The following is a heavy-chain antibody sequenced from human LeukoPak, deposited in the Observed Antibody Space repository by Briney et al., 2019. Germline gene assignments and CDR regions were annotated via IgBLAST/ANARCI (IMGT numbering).Heavy chain of an antibody. D-gene: IGHD2-21*01. CDR2: IYYSGST. J-gene: IGHJ4*02. CDR1: GGSISSYY. Sequence: PSETLSLTCTVSGGSISSYYWSWIRQPPGKGLEGIGYIYYSGSTNYNPSLKSRVTISVDTSKNQFSLKLSSVTAADTAVYYCARGVVIAPQTFDYWGQGTLVTVSS. V-gene: IGHV4-59*01. CDR3: ARGVVIAPQTFDY.